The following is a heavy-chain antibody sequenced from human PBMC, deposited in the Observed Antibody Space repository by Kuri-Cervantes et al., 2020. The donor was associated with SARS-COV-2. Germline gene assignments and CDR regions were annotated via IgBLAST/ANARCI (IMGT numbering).Heavy chain of an antibody. J-gene: IGHJ4*02. CDR3: ANDPNRIHY. D-gene: IGHD2/OR15-2a*01. CDR2: ISSSSSYT. Sequence: GESLKISCAASGFTFSDYYMSWIRQAPGKGLEWVSYISSSSSYTNYADSVKGRFIISRDNAKKSLYLQMNSLRAEDTAVYYCANDPNRIHYWGQGALVTVSS. V-gene: IGHV3-11*03. CDR1: GFTFSDYY.